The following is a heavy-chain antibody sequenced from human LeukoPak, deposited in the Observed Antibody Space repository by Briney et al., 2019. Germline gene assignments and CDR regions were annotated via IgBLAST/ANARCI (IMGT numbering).Heavy chain of an antibody. J-gene: IGHJ4*02. D-gene: IGHD2-2*01. CDR3: ARDSGSCSSTNCYAGYYFDY. Sequence: ASVKVSCKASGYTFTSYYMHWVRRAPGQGLEWMGIINPSGGSTSYAQKFQGRVTMTRDTSTSTVYMELSGLRSEDTAVYYCARDSGSCSSTNCYAGYYFDYWGQGTLVTVSS. V-gene: IGHV1-46*01. CDR1: GYTFTSYY. CDR2: INPSGGST.